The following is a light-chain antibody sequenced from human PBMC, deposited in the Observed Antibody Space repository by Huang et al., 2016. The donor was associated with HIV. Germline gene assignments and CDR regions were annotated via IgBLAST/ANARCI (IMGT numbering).Light chain of an antibody. J-gene: IGKJ4*01. CDR3: QQYDYVTLT. CDR1: QGISNH. Sequence: DIQMTQSPSSLSASVGDRVTITCQASQGISNHLNWYQQKPGKAPKLLIYDASNLETGVPSRCSGSGSGTEFTFTIRSLQPEDFATYYCQQYDYVTLTFGGGTKVEIK. V-gene: IGKV1-33*01. CDR2: DAS.